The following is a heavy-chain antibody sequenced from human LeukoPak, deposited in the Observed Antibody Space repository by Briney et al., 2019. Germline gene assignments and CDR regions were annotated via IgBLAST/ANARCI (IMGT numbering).Heavy chain of an antibody. D-gene: IGHD3-22*01. CDR2: INPSSGDT. J-gene: IGHJ4*02. Sequence: ASVKVSCKTSGYTFTGYYMHWVRQAPGQGLEWMGWINPSSGDTNYAQEFQGRVTMTSDTAISTAYMELSRLRSDDTAVYYCARDGDSSGYYYSTFDYWGQGTLVTVSS. V-gene: IGHV1-2*02. CDR3: ARDGDSSGYYYSTFDY. CDR1: GYTFTGYY.